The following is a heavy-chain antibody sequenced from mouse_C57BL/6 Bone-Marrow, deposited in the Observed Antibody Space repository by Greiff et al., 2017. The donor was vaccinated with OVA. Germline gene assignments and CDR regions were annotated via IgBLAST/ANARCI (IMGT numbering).Heavy chain of an antibody. V-gene: IGHV2-2*01. CDR1: GFSLTSYG. CDR2: IWSGGST. CDR3: ASVYYAMDY. Sequence: VKLMESGPGLVQPSQSLSITCTVSGFSLTSYGVHWVRQSPGKGLEWLGVIWSGGSTDYNAAFISRLSISKDNSESQVFFKMNSLQADDTAIYYCASVYYAMDYWGQGTSVTVSS. J-gene: IGHJ4*01.